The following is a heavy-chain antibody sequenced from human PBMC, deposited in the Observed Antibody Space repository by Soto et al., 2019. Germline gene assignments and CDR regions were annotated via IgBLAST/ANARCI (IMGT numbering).Heavy chain of an antibody. CDR2: IYYSGST. D-gene: IGHD3-10*01. J-gene: IGHJ3*02. CDR3: ARVLVTMVPNAFDI. CDR1: GGSVSSGSYY. V-gene: IGHV4-61*01. Sequence: PSETLSLTCTVSGGSVSSGSYYWSWIRQPPGKGLEWIGNIYYSGSTYYNPSLKSRVTISVDTSKNQFSLKLSSVTAADTAVYYCARVLVTMVPNAFDIWGQGTMVTVSS.